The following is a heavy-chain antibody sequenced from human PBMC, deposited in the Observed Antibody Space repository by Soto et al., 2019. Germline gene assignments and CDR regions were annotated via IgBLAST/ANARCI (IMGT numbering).Heavy chain of an antibody. CDR2: IIPILCIA. V-gene: IGHV1-69*08. Sequence: QVQLVQSGAEVKKPGSSVKVSCKASGGTFSSYTISWVRQAPGQGLEWMGRIIPILCIANYAQKFQGRVTITADKSTSTAYMELSSLRSEDTAVYYCARDGDYDILTGYFGDLNWFDPWGQGTLVTVSS. D-gene: IGHD3-9*01. CDR1: GGTFSSYT. J-gene: IGHJ5*02. CDR3: ARDGDYDILTGYFGDLNWFDP.